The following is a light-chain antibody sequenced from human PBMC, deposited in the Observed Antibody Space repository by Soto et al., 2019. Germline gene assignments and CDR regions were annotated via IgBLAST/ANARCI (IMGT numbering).Light chain of an antibody. Sequence: EVVVTQSPATLSLFPGDSATLSCRASETISNQLAWYQQKPGQAPRLLMYDASHRVTGIPARFSGSGSGTDFTLIISSLEPADFAVYYCQHRSDWPPICTFGQGTKVDIK. CDR1: ETISNQ. V-gene: IGKV3-11*01. CDR3: QHRSDWPPICT. J-gene: IGKJ2*02. CDR2: DAS.